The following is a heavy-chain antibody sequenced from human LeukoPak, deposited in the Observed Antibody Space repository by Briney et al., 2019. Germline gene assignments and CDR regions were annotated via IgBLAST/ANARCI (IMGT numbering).Heavy chain of an antibody. Sequence: GGSLRLSCAVSGFTYSNYWMSWVRQAPGKGLEWVANIKQDGSEKYYVDSVKGRFTISRDNAKNLLYLQMNSLRAEDTAVYYCARTDYCSSATCSDAFDIWGQGTMVTVSS. V-gene: IGHV3-7*01. J-gene: IGHJ3*02. CDR2: IKQDGSEK. CDR1: GFTYSNYW. CDR3: ARTDYCSSATCSDAFDI. D-gene: IGHD2-2*01.